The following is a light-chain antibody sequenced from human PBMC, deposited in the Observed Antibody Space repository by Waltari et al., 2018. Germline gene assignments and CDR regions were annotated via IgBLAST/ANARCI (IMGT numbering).Light chain of an antibody. CDR1: QSVTRP. CDR2: GAS. J-gene: IGKJ1*01. V-gene: IGKV3-20*01. Sequence: EILLTQYPGTLSLSPGERATLSCRASQSVTRPLAWYQQKPGQAPRLLIYGASNRATGIPDRFSGSGSGSDFSLTISRLEPEDFAVYYCQHYVRLPATFGQGTKVEIK. CDR3: QHYVRLPAT.